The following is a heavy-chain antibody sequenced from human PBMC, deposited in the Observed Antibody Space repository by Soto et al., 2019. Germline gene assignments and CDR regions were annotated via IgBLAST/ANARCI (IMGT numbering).Heavy chain of an antibody. Sequence: PGESLKISCEASGYSFTTYRIGRVRQMPGKGLEWMGAIYSGDFDTRYSPSFQGQVTISADRSISTAYLQWSSLKASDTAMYYCARHRKDPMAARQGNYFYMDVWGKGTTVTVSS. V-gene: IGHV5-51*01. D-gene: IGHD6-6*01. CDR3: ARHRKDPMAARQGNYFYMDV. J-gene: IGHJ6*03. CDR1: GYSFTTYR. CDR2: IYSGDFDT.